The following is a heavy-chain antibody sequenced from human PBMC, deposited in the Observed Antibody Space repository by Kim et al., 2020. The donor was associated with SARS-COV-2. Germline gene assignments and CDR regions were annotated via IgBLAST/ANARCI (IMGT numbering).Heavy chain of an antibody. CDR1: GYTFTSYY. V-gene: IGHV1-46*01. Sequence: ASVKVSCKASGYTFTSYYMHWVRQAPGQGLEWMGIINPSGGSTSYAQKFQGRVTMSRDTSTSTVYMELSSLRSEDTAGYYCARLDRIGYCSGGSCSYDAFDIWGQGTMVTVSS. CDR3: ARLDRIGYCSGGSCSYDAFDI. J-gene: IGHJ3*02. D-gene: IGHD2-15*01. CDR2: INPSGGST.